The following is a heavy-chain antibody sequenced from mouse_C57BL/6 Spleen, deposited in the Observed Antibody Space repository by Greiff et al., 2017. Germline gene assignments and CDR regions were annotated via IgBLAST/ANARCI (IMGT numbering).Heavy chain of an antibody. V-gene: IGHV1-62-2*01. CDR3: ARHEKLSYAMDY. CDR2: FYPGSGSI. J-gene: IGHJ4*01. Sequence: VQVVESGAELVKPGASVKLSCKASGYTFTEYTIHWVKQRSGQGLEWIGWFYPGSGSIKYNEKFKDKATLTADKSSSTVYMELSRLTSEDSAVYFCARHEKLSYAMDYWGQGTSVTVSS. CDR1: GYTFTEYT.